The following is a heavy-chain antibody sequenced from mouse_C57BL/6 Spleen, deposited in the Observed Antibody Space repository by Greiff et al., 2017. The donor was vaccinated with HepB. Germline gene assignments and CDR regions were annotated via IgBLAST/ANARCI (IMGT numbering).Heavy chain of an antibody. CDR3: TAIYYYGGSNYFDY. J-gene: IGHJ2*01. Sequence: EVQLVESGGGLVQPGGSMKLSCVASGFTFSNYWMNWVRQSPEKGLEWVAQIRLKSDNYATHYSESVKGRFTISRDDSKSSVYLQMNNLRADDTGIYYCTAIYYYGGSNYFDYWGQGTTLTVAS. CDR2: IRLKSDNYAT. D-gene: IGHD1-1*01. V-gene: IGHV6-3*01. CDR1: GFTFSNYW.